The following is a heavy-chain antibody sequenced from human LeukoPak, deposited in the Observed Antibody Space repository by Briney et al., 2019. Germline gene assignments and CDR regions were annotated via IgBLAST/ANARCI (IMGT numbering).Heavy chain of an antibody. CDR2: ISSSSSTI. J-gene: IGHJ3*02. CDR1: GFTLSSYS. Sequence: QPGGSLRLSCAASGFTLSSYSMNWVRQAPGKGLEWVSYISSSSSTIYYADSVKGRFTITRDNAKNSLYLQMNSLRAEDTAVYYCARDDAVGYCSITICYMYAFDIWGQGTMVTVSS. CDR3: ARDDAVGYCSITICYMYAFDI. D-gene: IGHD2-2*02. V-gene: IGHV3-48*04.